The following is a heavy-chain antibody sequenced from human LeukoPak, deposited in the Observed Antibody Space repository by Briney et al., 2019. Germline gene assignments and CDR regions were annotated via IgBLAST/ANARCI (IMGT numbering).Heavy chain of an antibody. V-gene: IGHV4-30-2*01. CDR3: ARGQSDYGDYVLVWFDP. D-gene: IGHD4-17*01. CDR2: IYHSGST. Sequence: SETLSLTCAVSGGSISSGGYSWSWIRQPPGKGLEWIGYIYHSGSTYYNPSLKSRVTISVDRSKNQFSLKLSSVTAADTAVYYCARGQSDYGDYVLVWFDPWGQGTLVTVSS. J-gene: IGHJ5*02. CDR1: GGSISSGGYS.